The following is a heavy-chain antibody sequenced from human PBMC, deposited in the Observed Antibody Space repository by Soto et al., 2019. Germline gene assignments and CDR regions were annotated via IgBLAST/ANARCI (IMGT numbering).Heavy chain of an antibody. D-gene: IGHD4-17*01. CDR3: ARDSGSYGPSADYYYYYMDV. Sequence: GGSLRLSCAVSGFTFSNYGMHRVRQAPGKGLEWVAVIWYDGSNKYYADSVKGRFTISRDNSKNTLYLQMNSLRAEDTGVYYCARDSGSYGPSADYYYYYMDVWGKGTTVTVSS. CDR1: GFTFSNYG. V-gene: IGHV3-33*01. CDR2: IWYDGSNK. J-gene: IGHJ6*03.